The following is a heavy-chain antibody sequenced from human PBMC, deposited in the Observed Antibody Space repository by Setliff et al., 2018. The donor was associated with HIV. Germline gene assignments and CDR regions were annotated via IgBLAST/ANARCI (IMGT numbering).Heavy chain of an antibody. CDR2: INHSGST. CDR3: ARAASYYDSRGYWAPPKYFDY. CDR1: GGSFSGYY. V-gene: IGHV4-34*01. Sequence: SETLSLTCAVYGGSFSGYYWSWIRQPPGKGLEWIGEINHSGSTNSNPSRTSRVTILVDTSKNQFSLKLSSVTAADTAVYYCARAASYYDSRGYWAPPKYFDYWGQGTLVTVSS. J-gene: IGHJ4*02. D-gene: IGHD3-22*01.